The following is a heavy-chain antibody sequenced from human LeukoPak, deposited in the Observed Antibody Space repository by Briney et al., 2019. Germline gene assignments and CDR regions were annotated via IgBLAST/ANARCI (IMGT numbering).Heavy chain of an antibody. CDR2: ISSSSSTI. V-gene: IGHV3-48*01. D-gene: IGHD5-24*01. Sequence: GGSLRLSCAASGFTFSSYSMNWVRQAPGKGLEWVSYISSSSSTIYYADSVKGRFTISRDDAKNSLYLQMNSLRAEDTAVYYCARGRVGYKTYFDYWGQGTLVTVSS. CDR1: GFTFSSYS. CDR3: ARGRVGYKTYFDY. J-gene: IGHJ4*02.